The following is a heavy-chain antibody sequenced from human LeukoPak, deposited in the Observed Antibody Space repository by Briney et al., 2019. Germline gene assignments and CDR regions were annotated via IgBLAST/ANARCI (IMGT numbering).Heavy chain of an antibody. J-gene: IGHJ4*02. D-gene: IGHD2-15*01. CDR1: GYTFTSYG. CDR3: ARDQNGVVVVVAATLGLDY. CDR2: ISAYNGNT. V-gene: IGHV1-18*01. Sequence: ASVKVSCKASGYTFTSYGISWVRQAPGQGLEWMGWISAYNGNTNYAQKLQGRVTMTTDTSTSTAYMELRSLRSDDTAVYYCARDQNGVVVVVAATLGLDYWGQGTLVTASS.